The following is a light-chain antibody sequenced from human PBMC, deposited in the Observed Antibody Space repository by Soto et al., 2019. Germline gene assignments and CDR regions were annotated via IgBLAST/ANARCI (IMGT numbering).Light chain of an antibody. CDR1: QSVSRSY. Sequence: ESGLRQSPGTVSLSPGERDTLSCRASQSVSRSYLAWYQQKPGQAPRLLIYGASSRATGIPDRFSGSGSGTDFTLTISRLEPEDFAVYYCQQYGSSPYTFGQGTKLEIK. CDR3: QQYGSSPYT. V-gene: IGKV3-20*01. J-gene: IGKJ2*01. CDR2: GAS.